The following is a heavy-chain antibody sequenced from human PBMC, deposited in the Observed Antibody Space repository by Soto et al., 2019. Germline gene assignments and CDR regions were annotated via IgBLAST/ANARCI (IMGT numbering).Heavy chain of an antibody. CDR2: ISYDGSNK. D-gene: IGHD2-15*01. J-gene: IGHJ4*02. CDR1: GFTFSSYA. Sequence: QVQLVESGGGVVQPGRSLRLSCAASGFTFSSYAMHWVRQAPGKGLEWVAVISYDGSNKYYADSVKGRFTISRDNSKNTLYLQMNSLRAEDTAVYYCARDFCSGGSCYYFDYWGQGTLVTVSS. V-gene: IGHV3-30-3*01. CDR3: ARDFCSGGSCYYFDY.